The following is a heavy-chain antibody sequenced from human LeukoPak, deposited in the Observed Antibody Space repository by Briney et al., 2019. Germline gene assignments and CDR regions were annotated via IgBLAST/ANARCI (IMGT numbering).Heavy chain of an antibody. Sequence: SGTLSLTCGVSAASISSGNWWSWVRQPPGKRLEWIGEIFHSGTTNYNPSLKSRVTISVDKSKNQFSLQLTSVTAADTAVYYCARSAADTNAFDIWGQGTLVTVSS. CDR2: IFHSGTT. J-gene: IGHJ3*02. CDR1: AASISSGNW. V-gene: IGHV4-4*02. CDR3: ARSAADTNAFDI. D-gene: IGHD6-13*01.